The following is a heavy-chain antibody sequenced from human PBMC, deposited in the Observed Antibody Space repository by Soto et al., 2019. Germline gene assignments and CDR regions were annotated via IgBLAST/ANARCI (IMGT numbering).Heavy chain of an antibody. Sequence: GPSLTLSCAASGFTFSDGSMNWHRQAPGKGLEWVASTSQNRRNRYYGGSVKGRFTISRESAKNTLQLEMITLRPEDTAVYSCAKDIKCEDFTYGYFYYGMDVWGQGTTVPVSS. CDR2: TSQNRRNR. CDR3: AKDIKCEDFTYGYFYYGMDV. CDR1: GFTFSDGS. J-gene: IGHJ6*02. D-gene: IGHD3-10*01. V-gene: IGHV3-30*18.